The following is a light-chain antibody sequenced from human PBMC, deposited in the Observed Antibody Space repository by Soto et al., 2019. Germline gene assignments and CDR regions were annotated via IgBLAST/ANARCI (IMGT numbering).Light chain of an antibody. CDR1: QNIGSS. V-gene: IGKV1-5*01. CDR3: QQNNDYSAVT. J-gene: IGKJ2*01. Sequence: DIQMTQSPSTLSASVGDRVTITCRASQNIGSSLAWYQHRPGKAPKLLIFDASTLQTGVPSRFSGSGFGTEFTLTITGLQPDDFATYYCQQNNDYSAVTFGQGTKLAIK. CDR2: DAS.